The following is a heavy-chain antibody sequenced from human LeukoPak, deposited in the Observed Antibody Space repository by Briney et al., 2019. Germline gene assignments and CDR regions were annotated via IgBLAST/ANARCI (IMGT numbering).Heavy chain of an antibody. CDR3: ARANTYYYGSGSYSYQYYYMDV. V-gene: IGHV3-74*01. CDR1: GFTFSSYW. CDR2: INSDGSST. D-gene: IGHD3-10*01. J-gene: IGHJ6*03. Sequence: GGSLRLSCAASGFTFSSYWMHWVRQAPGKGLVWVSRINSDGSSTSYADSVKGRFTISRDNAKNTLYLQMNSLRAADTAVYYCARANTYYYGSGSYSYQYYYMDVWGKGTTVTISS.